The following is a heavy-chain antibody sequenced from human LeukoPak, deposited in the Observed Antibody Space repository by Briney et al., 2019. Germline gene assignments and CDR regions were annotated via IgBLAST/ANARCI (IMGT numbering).Heavy chain of an antibody. CDR1: GAPISQYY. Sequence: SETLSLTCTVSGAPISQYYWNWIRQPPGKGLEWIGYIHHTGSTDCNPSLKSRVTISVDTSKNHFSLKLTSVTAADTATYYCARETSLAGFASGLGFNYWGQGILVTVSS. CDR2: IHHTGST. CDR3: ARETSLAGFASGLGFNY. D-gene: IGHD6-19*01. J-gene: IGHJ4*02. V-gene: IGHV4-59*01.